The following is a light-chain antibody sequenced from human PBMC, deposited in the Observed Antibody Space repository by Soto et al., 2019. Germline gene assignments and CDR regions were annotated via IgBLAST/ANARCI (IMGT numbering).Light chain of an antibody. J-gene: IGKJ5*01. CDR3: LQHSSYPIT. Sequence: DIQMTQSPSSLSASVGDRVTITCRASQGISTYLAWYQQKSGTVPKVLIYAASTLQSGVPSRFSGSGSGTEFTLTISSLQPEDFATYYCLQHSSYPITFGQGTRLEIK. CDR2: AAS. CDR1: QGISTY. V-gene: IGKV1-17*01.